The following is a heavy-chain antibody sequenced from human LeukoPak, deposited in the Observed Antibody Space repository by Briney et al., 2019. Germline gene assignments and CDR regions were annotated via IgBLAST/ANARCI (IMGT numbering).Heavy chain of an antibody. CDR2: IIPILGIA. J-gene: IGHJ6*02. CDR1: GGTFSSYA. D-gene: IGHD2-2*01. V-gene: IGHV1-69*04. CDR3: ARDLVVPAAMPVYGMDV. Sequence: GASVKVSCKASGGTFSSYAISWVRQAPGQGLEWMGRIIPILGIANYAQKFQGRVTITADKSTSTAYMELSSLRSEDTAVYYCARDLVVPAAMPVYGMDVWGQGTTVTVSS.